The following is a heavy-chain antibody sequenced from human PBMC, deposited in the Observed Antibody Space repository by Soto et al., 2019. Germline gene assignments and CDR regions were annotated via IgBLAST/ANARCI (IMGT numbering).Heavy chain of an antibody. CDR1: GYSFTSYF. V-gene: IGHV5-51*01. J-gene: IGHJ4*02. CDR2: IYPGDSDT. CDR3: ASFPAGGPHYFDY. D-gene: IGHD3-10*01. Sequence: GEALHISCKGSGYSFTSYFIGWVRQMPGKGLEWMGIIYPGDSDTRYSPSFQGQVTISADKSISTAYLQWSSLKASDTAMYYCASFPAGGPHYFDYCGQGTLVTGSA.